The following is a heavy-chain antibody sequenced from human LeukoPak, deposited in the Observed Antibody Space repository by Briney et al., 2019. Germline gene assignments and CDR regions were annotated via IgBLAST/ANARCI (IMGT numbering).Heavy chain of an antibody. J-gene: IGHJ3*02. CDR2: IYPGESDT. CDR3: ARSGSLGTFDI. Sequence: NHGESLKISCKGSGYIFTSYWIGWVRQMPGKGLEWMGIIYPGESDTRYSPSFQGQVTISADKSISTAYLQWSSLRASETAMYYCARSGSLGTFDIWGQGTLVTVSS. V-gene: IGHV5-51*01. D-gene: IGHD1-26*01. CDR1: GYIFTSYW.